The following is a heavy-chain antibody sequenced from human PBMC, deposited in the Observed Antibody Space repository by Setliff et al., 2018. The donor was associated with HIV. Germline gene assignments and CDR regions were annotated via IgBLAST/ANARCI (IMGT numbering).Heavy chain of an antibody. D-gene: IGHD1-26*01. CDR1: GGSISRGSYY. J-gene: IGHJ4*02. CDR2: VDNIGST. V-gene: IGHV4-61*02. Sequence: KPSETLSLTCTVSGGSISRGSYYWSWLREPAGKGREWIGRVDNIGSTKYNPSLKSRRTIPVDTSKDQFSLKLSSVTAADTAVDYCARGSGGSYYVNWGQGTLVTVSS. CDR3: ARGSGGSYYVN.